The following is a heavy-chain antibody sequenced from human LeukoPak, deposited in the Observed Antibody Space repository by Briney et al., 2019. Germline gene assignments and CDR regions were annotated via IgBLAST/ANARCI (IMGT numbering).Heavy chain of an antibody. V-gene: IGHV3-20*04. D-gene: IGHD3-10*01. Sequence: GGSLRLSCATSGFTFDDYGLSWVRQAPGKGLEWVSDINWNGGSTGYADSVKGRFTISRDNGKNSLYLQMNSLRAEDTAFYYCAKESHGSGDIDYWGQGTLVTVSS. J-gene: IGHJ4*02. CDR3: AKESHGSGDIDY. CDR1: GFTFDDYG. CDR2: INWNGGST.